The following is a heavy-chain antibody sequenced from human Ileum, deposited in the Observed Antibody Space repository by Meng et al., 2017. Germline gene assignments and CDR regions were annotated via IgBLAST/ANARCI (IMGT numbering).Heavy chain of an antibody. D-gene: IGHD3-22*01. CDR1: GTW. CDR2: IFQSGRT. J-gene: IGHJ4*02. Sequence: QVQLHEPGPRLVKPSGTLYLTCPFSGTWWSWVRQPPGKGLEWIGEIFQSGRTNYNPSLKSRVTISIDKSKSQISLQLSAVTAADTAVYSCATSNDRDVYYLGYWGQGTLVTVSS. CDR3: ATSNDRDVYYLGY. V-gene: IGHV4-4*02.